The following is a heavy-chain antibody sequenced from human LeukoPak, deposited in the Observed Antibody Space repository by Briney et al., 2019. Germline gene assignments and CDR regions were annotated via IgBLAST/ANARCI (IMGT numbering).Heavy chain of an antibody. Sequence: GSLRLSCAASGFSFSSYGMHWVRQAPGKGLEWIGSIYYSGSTYYNPSLKSRVTISVDTSKNQFSLKLSSVTAADTAVYYCARGGNRRMTYYFDYWGQGTLVTVSS. J-gene: IGHJ4*02. CDR2: IYYSGST. CDR1: GFSFSSYG. CDR3: ARGGNRRMTYYFDY. D-gene: IGHD4-23*01. V-gene: IGHV4-39*07.